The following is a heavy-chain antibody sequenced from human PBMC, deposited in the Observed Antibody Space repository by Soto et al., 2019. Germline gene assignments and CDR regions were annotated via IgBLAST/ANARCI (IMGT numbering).Heavy chain of an antibody. CDR2: INPNSGAT. V-gene: IGHV1-2*02. J-gene: IGHJ6*02. Sequence: QVQLAQSGAEVKKPGASVGVSCKTSGYTFTGSYIHWVRQAPGQGLEWMGWINPNSGATNYGEEFQGRVTMTRDTSVSTAYIELGGLTSDYTAVYYCARGMFGISVYYHALDAWGQGTTVTVSS. CDR1: GYTFTGSY. CDR3: ARGMFGISVYYHALDA. D-gene: IGHD3-10*02.